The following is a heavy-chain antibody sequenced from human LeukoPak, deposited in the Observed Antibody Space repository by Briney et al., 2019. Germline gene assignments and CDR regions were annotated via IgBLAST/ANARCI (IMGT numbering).Heavy chain of an antibody. D-gene: IGHD3-22*01. CDR3: TTDLPYDSSGYYRGFSFDY. CDR2: ISSSSSYI. V-gene: IGHV3-21*03. J-gene: IGHJ4*02. Sequence: GGSLRLSCAASGFTFSSYSMNWVRQAPGKGLEWVSSISSSSSYIYYADSVKGRFTISRDNAKNSLYLQMNSLKTEDTAVYYCTTDLPYDSSGYYRGFSFDYWGQGTLVTVSS. CDR1: GFTFSSYS.